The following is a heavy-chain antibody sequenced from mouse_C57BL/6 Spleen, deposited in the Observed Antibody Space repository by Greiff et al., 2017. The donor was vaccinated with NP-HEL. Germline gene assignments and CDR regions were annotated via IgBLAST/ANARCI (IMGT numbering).Heavy chain of an antibody. D-gene: IGHD2-5*01. J-gene: IGHJ1*03. Sequence: EVQLQQSGAELVRPGASVKLSCTASGFNIKDDYMHWVKQRPEQGLEWIGWIDPENGDTEYASKFQGKATITADTSSNTAYLQLSSLTSEDTAVYYCTRGSNYVYFDVWGTGTTVTVSS. V-gene: IGHV14-4*01. CDR1: GFNIKDDY. CDR3: TRGSNYVYFDV. CDR2: IDPENGDT.